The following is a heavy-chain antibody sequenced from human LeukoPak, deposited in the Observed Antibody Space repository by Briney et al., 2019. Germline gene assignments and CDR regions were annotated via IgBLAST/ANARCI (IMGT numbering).Heavy chain of an antibody. CDR2: ISSSGSTI. Sequence: PGGSLRLSCAASGFTFSDYYMSWIRQAPGKGLEWVSYISSSGSTIYYADSVKGRFTISRDNAKNSLYLQMNSLRAEDTAVYYCARWLSSSWDAFDIWGQGTMVTVSS. V-gene: IGHV3-11*04. CDR3: ARWLSSSWDAFDI. J-gene: IGHJ3*02. CDR1: GFTFSDYY. D-gene: IGHD6-13*01.